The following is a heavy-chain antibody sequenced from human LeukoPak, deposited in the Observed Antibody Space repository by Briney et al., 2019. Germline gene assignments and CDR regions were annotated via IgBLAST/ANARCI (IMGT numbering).Heavy chain of an antibody. Sequence: PGGSLRLSCAASGFTFSSYAMSWVRQAPGKGLEWVSAISGSGGSTYYADSVKGRFTIPRDNSKNTLYLQMNSLRAEDTAVYYCANSFGYSSSWYYFAYWGQGTLVTVSS. CDR1: GFTFSSYA. J-gene: IGHJ4*02. V-gene: IGHV3-23*01. CDR2: ISGSGGST. D-gene: IGHD6-13*01. CDR3: ANSFGYSSSWYYFAY.